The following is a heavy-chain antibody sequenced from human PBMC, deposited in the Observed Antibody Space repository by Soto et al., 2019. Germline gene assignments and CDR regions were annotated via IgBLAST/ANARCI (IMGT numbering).Heavy chain of an antibody. CDR3: ARAHSGYVYDAFDI. CDR1: AFTFSSYS. Sequence: PGRSLSLSCAASAFTFSSYSMNWVRQAPRKGLEWVSSISSSSSYIYYADSVKGRFTISRDNAKNSLYLQMNSLRAEDTAVYYCARAHSGYVYDAFDIWGQGTMVTVSS. D-gene: IGHD5-12*01. CDR2: ISSSSSYI. V-gene: IGHV3-21*01. J-gene: IGHJ3*02.